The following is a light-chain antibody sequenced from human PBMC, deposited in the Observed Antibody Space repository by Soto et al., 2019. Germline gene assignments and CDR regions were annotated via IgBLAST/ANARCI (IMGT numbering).Light chain of an antibody. V-gene: IGKV3-15*01. CDR2: GAS. Sequence: TPSPATLSVSPGESATLSCRASQSVSSNLAWYQQKAGQAPRLLIYGASTSATGIPARFSGSGSGTEFSLTISSLQSEDFAVYYCQQYNNWPLTFGQGTKVDIK. J-gene: IGKJ1*01. CDR3: QQYNNWPLT. CDR1: QSVSSN.